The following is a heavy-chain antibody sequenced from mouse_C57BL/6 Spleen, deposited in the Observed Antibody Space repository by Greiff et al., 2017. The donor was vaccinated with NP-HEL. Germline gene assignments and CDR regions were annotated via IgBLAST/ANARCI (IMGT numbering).Heavy chain of an antibody. Sequence: VHVKQSGPELVKPGASVKISCKASGYSFTGYFMNWVKQSHGKSLEWIGRINPYNGDTFYNQKFKGKATLTVDKSSSTAHMELLSLTSEDFAVYYCARDDGSSYGAMDYWGQGTSVTVSS. CDR1: GYSFTGYF. CDR3: ARDDGSSYGAMDY. V-gene: IGHV1-37*01. CDR2: INPYNGDT. D-gene: IGHD1-1*01. J-gene: IGHJ4*01.